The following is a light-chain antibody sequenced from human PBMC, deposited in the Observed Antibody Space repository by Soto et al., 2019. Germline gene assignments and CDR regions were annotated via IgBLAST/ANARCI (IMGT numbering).Light chain of an antibody. CDR3: QQYNRWPIT. Sequence: DIEMTQTPSSLSASVGDSVTLTCRASQSVSNHLDWYQQKPGHAPRLLIYYASTWDTGVPARFSGSGSGTEFTLTISSLQPDDFASYYCQQYNRWPITFGQGTRLEIK. V-gene: IGKV3-15*01. J-gene: IGKJ5*01. CDR1: QSVSNH. CDR2: YAS.